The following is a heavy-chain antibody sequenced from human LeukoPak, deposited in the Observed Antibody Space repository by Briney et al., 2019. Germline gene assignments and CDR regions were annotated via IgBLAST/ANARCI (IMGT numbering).Heavy chain of an antibody. CDR3: ATPLRLQTTN. Sequence: PGRSLRLSCAASGFTFSNYVMIWVRQSPGKGLAWDSCIDYNGITTHDGYSVNGQFTISRDNSKHTLHLQMNSLRAEDTALYSCATPLRLQTTNWGPGTLVTVSS. D-gene: IGHD4-17*01. CDR2: IDYNGITT. J-gene: IGHJ4*02. CDR1: GFTFSNYV. V-gene: IGHV3-23*05.